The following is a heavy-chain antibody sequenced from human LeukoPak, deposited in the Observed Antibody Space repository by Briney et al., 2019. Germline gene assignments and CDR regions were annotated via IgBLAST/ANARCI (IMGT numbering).Heavy chain of an antibody. CDR3: AAAGDRSAYHGFDV. V-gene: IGHV1-58*02. J-gene: IGHJ3*01. CDR2: IVVGSGTT. Sequence: GASVKVSCKASGFTFTSFAMQWVRQARGQRLEWIGWIVVGSGTTNYAQKFQQRVTINRDMSTSTAYMDLSSLRSEDTAVYYCAAAGDRSAYHGFDVWGQGTMVTVSS. CDR1: GFTFTSFA. D-gene: IGHD3-22*01.